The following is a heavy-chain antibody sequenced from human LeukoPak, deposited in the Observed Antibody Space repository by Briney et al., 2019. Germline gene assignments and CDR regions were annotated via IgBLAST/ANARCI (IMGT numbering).Heavy chain of an antibody. D-gene: IGHD3-10*01. CDR2: ISGSGGGT. CDR1: GFTFSGYV. J-gene: IGHJ4*02. CDR3: AKVGSGSYYSPFDY. V-gene: IGHV3-23*01. Sequence: GGSLRLSCAASGFTFSGYVMSWVRQAPGKGLEWVSAISGSGGGTYYADSVRGRFTISRDNSKNTLYLQMNSLRAEDTAVYYCAKVGSGSYYSPFDYWGQGTLVTVSS.